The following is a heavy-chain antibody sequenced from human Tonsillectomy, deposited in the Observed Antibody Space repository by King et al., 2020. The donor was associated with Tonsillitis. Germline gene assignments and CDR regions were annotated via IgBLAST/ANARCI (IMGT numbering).Heavy chain of an antibody. CDR2: INTNTGNP. J-gene: IGHJ4*02. V-gene: IGHV7-4-1*02. Sequence: QLVQSGSELMKPGASVKVSCKASGYTFTSYAMNWVRQAPGQGLEWMGWINTNTGNPTYAQGFTGRFVFSLDTSVTTAYLQISSLKAEDTAVYYCAREFKRDCSSTSCHFLYWGQGTLVTVSS. D-gene: IGHD2-2*01. CDR3: AREFKRDCSSTSCHFLY. CDR1: GYTFTSYA.